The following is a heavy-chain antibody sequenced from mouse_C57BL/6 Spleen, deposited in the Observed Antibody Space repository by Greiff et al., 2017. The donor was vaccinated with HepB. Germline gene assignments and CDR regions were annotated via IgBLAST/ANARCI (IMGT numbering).Heavy chain of an antibody. CDR2: IYPGDGDT. J-gene: IGHJ2*01. CDR1: GYAFSSSW. Sequence: VQLQQSGPELVKPGASVKISCKASGYAFSSSWMNWVKQRPGKGLEWIGRIYPGDGDTNYNGKFKGKATLTADKSSSTAYMQLSSLTSEDPAVYLRARYEGDSLDYLGQGNTPTVPP. CDR3: ARYEGDSLDY. V-gene: IGHV1-82*01. D-gene: IGHD3-3*01.